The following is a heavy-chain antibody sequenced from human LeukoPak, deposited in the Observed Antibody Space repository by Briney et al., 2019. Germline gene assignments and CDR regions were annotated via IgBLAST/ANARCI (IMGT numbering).Heavy chain of an antibody. D-gene: IGHD3-3*01. J-gene: IGHJ5*02. CDR3: ARDKGLEWLLYNWLDP. Sequence: SETLSLTCTVSGGSISSYYWSWIRQPAGKGLEWIGRIYTSGSTNYNPSLKSRVTMSVDTSKNQFSLKLSSVTAADTAVYYCARDKGLEWLLYNWLDPWGQGTLVTVSS. CDR1: GGSISSYY. CDR2: IYTSGST. V-gene: IGHV4-4*07.